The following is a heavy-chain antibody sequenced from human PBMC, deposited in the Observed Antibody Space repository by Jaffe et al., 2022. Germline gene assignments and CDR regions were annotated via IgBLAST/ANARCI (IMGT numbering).Heavy chain of an antibody. Sequence: QVQLQESGPGLVKPSQTLSLTCTVSGGSISSGSYYWSWIRQPAGKGLEWIGRIYTSGSTNYNPSLKSRVTISVDTSKNQFSLKLSSVTAADTAVYYCARKYYDILTGYLDAFDIWGQGTMVTVSS. V-gene: IGHV4-61*02. J-gene: IGHJ3*02. CDR2: IYTSGST. D-gene: IGHD3-9*01. CDR1: GGSISSGSYY. CDR3: ARKYYDILTGYLDAFDI.